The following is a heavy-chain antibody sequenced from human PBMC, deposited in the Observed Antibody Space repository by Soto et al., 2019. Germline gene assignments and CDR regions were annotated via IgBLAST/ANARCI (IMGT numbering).Heavy chain of an antibody. V-gene: IGHV4-59*11. Sequence: SVTLSLTCPLRGVSITSHYWSRIRQPPGKGLEWIGYIYYSGSTNYNPCVKSRDTISVDTSKNQLSLKLTSATAADTAVYYCARDRRSYYSDGSGLDFWGQGTLVTVS. CDR3: ARDRRSYYSDGSGLDF. CDR2: IYYSGST. CDR1: GVSITSHY. J-gene: IGHJ4*02. D-gene: IGHD3-22*01.